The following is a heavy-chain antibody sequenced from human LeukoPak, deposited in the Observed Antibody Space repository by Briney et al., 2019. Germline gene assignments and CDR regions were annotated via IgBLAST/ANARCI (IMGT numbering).Heavy chain of an antibody. CDR3: AKDPGFMVRGARGYFDY. Sequence: GGSLRLSCAASGLTFSSYGMHWVRQAPGKGLEWVAFIRYDGSNKYYADSVKGRFTISRDNSKNTLYLQMNSLRAEDTAVYYCAKDPGFMVRGARGYFDYWGQGTLVTVSS. D-gene: IGHD3-10*01. CDR2: IRYDGSNK. V-gene: IGHV3-30*02. CDR1: GLTFSSYG. J-gene: IGHJ4*02.